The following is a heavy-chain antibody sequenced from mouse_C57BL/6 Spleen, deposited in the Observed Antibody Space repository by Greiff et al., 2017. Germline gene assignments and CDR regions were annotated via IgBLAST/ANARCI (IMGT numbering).Heavy chain of an antibody. J-gene: IGHJ2*01. D-gene: IGHD2-4*01. Sequence: VQLQQSGPELVKPGASVKISCKASGYAFSSSWMNWVKQRPGKGLEWIGRIYPGDGDTNYNGKFKGKATLTADKSSSPAYMQLSSLTSEDSAVYFCARGGYYDYDWGQGTTLTVSS. V-gene: IGHV1-82*01. CDR3: ARGGYYDYD. CDR2: IYPGDGDT. CDR1: GYAFSSSW.